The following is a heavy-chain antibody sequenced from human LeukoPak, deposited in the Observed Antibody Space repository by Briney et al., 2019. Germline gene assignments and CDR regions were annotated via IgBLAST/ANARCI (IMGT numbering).Heavy chain of an antibody. CDR3: TTDGEVNDFLDYYYYYMDV. D-gene: IGHD1-1*01. J-gene: IGHJ6*03. Sequence: GGSLRLSCAASGFTFSNAWMSWVRQAPGKGLEWVGRIKSKTDGGTTDYAAPVKGRLTISRDDSKNTLYLQMNSLKTEDTAVYYCTTDGEVNDFLDYYYYYMDVWGKGTTVTVSS. CDR1: GFTFSNAW. V-gene: IGHV3-15*01. CDR2: IKSKTDGGTT.